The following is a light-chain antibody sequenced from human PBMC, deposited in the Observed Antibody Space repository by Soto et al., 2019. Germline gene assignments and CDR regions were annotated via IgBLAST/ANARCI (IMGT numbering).Light chain of an antibody. CDR1: QDISDH. V-gene: IGKV1-27*01. Sequence: DFQMTQSPSSLSASVGDRVTITCRASQDISDHLAWCQHKPGKVPKLLIYEASTLQSGVPSRFSGGGSGTDFTLTISSLQPEDVATYYCQKYNRTPRTFGQGTKVELK. CDR3: QKYNRTPRT. CDR2: EAS. J-gene: IGKJ1*01.